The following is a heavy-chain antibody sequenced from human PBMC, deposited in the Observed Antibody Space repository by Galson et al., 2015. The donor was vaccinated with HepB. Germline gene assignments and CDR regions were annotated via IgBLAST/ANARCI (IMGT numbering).Heavy chain of an antibody. V-gene: IGHV3-23*01. CDR2: ISGSGGST. Sequence: SLRLSCAASGFTFSSYAMSWVRQAPGKGLERVSAISGSGGSTYYADSVKGRFTISRDNSKNTLYLQMNSLRAEDTAVYYCAKEGAYYDFWSGYSTDAFDIWGQGTMVTVSS. J-gene: IGHJ3*02. CDR3: AKEGAYYDFWSGYSTDAFDI. CDR1: GFTFSSYA. D-gene: IGHD3-3*01.